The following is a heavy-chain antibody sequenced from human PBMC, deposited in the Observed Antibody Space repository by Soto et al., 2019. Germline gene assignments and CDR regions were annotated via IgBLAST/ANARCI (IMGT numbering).Heavy chain of an antibody. V-gene: IGHV4-59*08. CDR1: GGSISSYY. CDR2: IYYSGST. CDR3: ARLRKEYAFDI. Sequence: QVQLQESGPGLVKPSETLSLTCTVSGGSISSYYWSWIRQPPGKGLEWIGYIYYSGSTNYNPSLKSRVTLSVDTSKNQFSLKLSSVTAADTAVYYCARLRKEYAFDIWGQGTMVTVSS. J-gene: IGHJ3*02.